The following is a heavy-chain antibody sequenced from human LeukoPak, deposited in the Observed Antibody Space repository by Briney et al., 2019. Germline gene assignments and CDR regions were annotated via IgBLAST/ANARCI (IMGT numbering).Heavy chain of an antibody. CDR2: IWYDGSNK. D-gene: IGHD3-22*01. Sequence: PGRSLRLSCAASGFTFSSYGMHWVRQAPGKELEWVAVIWYDGSNKYYADSVKGRFTISRDNSKNTLYLQMNSLRAEDTAVYYCARDGTPMIVVVTEIDYWGRGTLVTVSS. CDR1: GFTFSSYG. V-gene: IGHV3-33*01. CDR3: ARDGTPMIVVVTEIDY. J-gene: IGHJ4*02.